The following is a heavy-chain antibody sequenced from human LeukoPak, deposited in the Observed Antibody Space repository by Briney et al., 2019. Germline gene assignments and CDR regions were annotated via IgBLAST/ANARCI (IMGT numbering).Heavy chain of an antibody. CDR1: GYTFTGYY. Sequence: ASVTVSCKASGYTFTGYYMHWVRQAPGQGLEWMGWINPNSGGTNYAQKFQGRVTMTRDTSISTAYMELSRLRSDDTAVYYCASRDYDILTGYYDAFDIWGQGTMVTVSS. CDR2: INPNSGGT. D-gene: IGHD3-9*01. J-gene: IGHJ3*02. V-gene: IGHV1-2*02. CDR3: ASRDYDILTGYYDAFDI.